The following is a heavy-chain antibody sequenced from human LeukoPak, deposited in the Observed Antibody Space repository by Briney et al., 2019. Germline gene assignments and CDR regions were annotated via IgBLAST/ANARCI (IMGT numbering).Heavy chain of an antibody. D-gene: IGHD2-21*02. J-gene: IGHJ4*02. Sequence: ASVKVSCKASGYTFTGYYMHWVRQAPGQGLEWMGWIYPNSGGTNYAQKFQGRVTMTRDTSISTAYMELSRLRSEDTAVYYCARDPPLAYCGGDCYSLDYWGQGTLVTVSS. V-gene: IGHV1-2*02. CDR3: ARDPPLAYCGGDCYSLDY. CDR2: IYPNSGGT. CDR1: GYTFTGYY.